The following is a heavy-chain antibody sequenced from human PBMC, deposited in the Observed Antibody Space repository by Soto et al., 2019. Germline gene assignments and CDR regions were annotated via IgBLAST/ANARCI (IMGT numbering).Heavy chain of an antibody. D-gene: IGHD4-17*01. CDR3: AKDLADYGGNSNFDY. CDR1: GFTFSSYA. J-gene: IGHJ4*02. V-gene: IGHV3-23*01. Sequence: AGGSLRLSCAASGFTFSSYAMSWVRQAPGKGLEWVSAISGSGGSTYYADSVKGRFTISRDNSKNTLYLQMNSLRAEDTAVYYCAKDLADYGGNSNFDYWGQGTLVTVSS. CDR2: ISGSGGST.